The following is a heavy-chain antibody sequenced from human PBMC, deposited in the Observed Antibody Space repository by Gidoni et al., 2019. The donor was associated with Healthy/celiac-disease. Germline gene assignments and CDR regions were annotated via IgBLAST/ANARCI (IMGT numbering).Heavy chain of an antibody. CDR1: GFTFSSYW. V-gene: IGHV3-7*03. CDR2: IKQDGSEK. Sequence: EVQLVESGGGLVQPGGSLRLSCAASGFTFSSYWMSWVRQAPGKGLEGVANIKQDGSEKYYVDSVKGRFTISRDNAKNSLYLQMNSLRAEDTAVYYCARVSYYYDSSGLTGWGQGTLVTVSS. J-gene: IGHJ4*02. CDR3: ARVSYYYDSSGLTG. D-gene: IGHD3-22*01.